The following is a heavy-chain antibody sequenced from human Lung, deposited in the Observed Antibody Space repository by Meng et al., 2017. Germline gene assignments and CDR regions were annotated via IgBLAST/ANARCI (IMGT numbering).Heavy chain of an antibody. CDR2: IYHSGST. CDR1: GGASSMSNW. CDR3: ARGSITMVRGVSVFDP. D-gene: IGHD3-10*01. V-gene: IGHV4-4*02. J-gene: IGHJ5*02. Sequence: HQQEPGPGLGNPSGTLSLTCAVSGGASSMSNWWSWVRQPPGKGLEWIGEIYHSGSTNYNPSLKSRVTISVDKSKNQFSLKLSSVTAADTAVYYCARGSITMVRGVSVFDPWGQGTLVTVSS.